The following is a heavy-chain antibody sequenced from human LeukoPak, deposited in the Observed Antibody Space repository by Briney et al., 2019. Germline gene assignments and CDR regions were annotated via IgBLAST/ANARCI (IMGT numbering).Heavy chain of an antibody. CDR1: GYTFTSYD. CDR2: IIPIFGTA. D-gene: IGHD6-19*01. CDR3: ARVGGRSGWYFDY. V-gene: IGHV1-69*13. J-gene: IGHJ4*02. Sequence: SVKVSCKASGYTFTSYDISWVRQAPGQGLEWMGGIIPIFGTANYAQKFQGRVTITADESTSTAYMELSSLRSEDTAVYYCARVGGRSGWYFDYWGQGTLVTVSS.